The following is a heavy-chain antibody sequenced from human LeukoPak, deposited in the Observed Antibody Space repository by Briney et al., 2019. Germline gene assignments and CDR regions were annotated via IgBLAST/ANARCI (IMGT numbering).Heavy chain of an antibody. V-gene: IGHV1-46*01. CDR3: ARSTAAGPHIDY. CDR1: GYTFTSYY. Sequence: ASVKVSCTASGYTFTSYYMHWVRQAPGQGLEWMGIINPSGGSTSYAQKFQGRVTMTRDMSTSTVYMELSSLRPEDTAVYYCARSTAAGPHIDYWGQGTLVTVSS. CDR2: INPSGGST. J-gene: IGHJ4*02. D-gene: IGHD6-6*01.